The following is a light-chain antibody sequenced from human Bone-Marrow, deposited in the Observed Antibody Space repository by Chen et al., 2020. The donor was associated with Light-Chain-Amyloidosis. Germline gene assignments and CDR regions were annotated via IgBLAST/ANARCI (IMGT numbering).Light chain of an antibody. J-gene: IGLJ1*01. CDR1: SSDVGGDNH. CDR3: SSYTITNTLV. Sequence: QSALTQPASVSGSPGQSITSSCTGTSSDVGGDNHVSWYQQHPDKAPKLMIYVVTNRPSWVPARFSGSKSDTTASLTISGLQTEDEADYFCSSYTITNTLVFGSGTRVTVL. V-gene: IGLV2-14*01. CDR2: VVT.